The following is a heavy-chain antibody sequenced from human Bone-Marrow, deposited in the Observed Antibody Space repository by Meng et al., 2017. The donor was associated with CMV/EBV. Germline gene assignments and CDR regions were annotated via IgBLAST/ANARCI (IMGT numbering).Heavy chain of an antibody. CDR2: ISYDGSTE. V-gene: IGHV3-30*04. CDR3: SRDVTTLGYSGMVV. CDR1: GFTLSGYT. J-gene: IGHJ6*02. Sequence: GGSLRLSCVAPSGFTLSGYTMHWVRQAPGKGLEWVALISYDGSTEYYADSVRGRFSISRDNSKNTLYVHMNSLRPEDTSIYYCSRDVTTLGYSGMVVWGQGTTVTVSS. D-gene: IGHD4-23*01.